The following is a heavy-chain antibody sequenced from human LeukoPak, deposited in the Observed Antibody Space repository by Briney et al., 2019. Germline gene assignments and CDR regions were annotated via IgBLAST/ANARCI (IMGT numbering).Heavy chain of an antibody. J-gene: IGHJ4*02. Sequence: GASVKVSCKASGGTFSSYAISWVRQAPGQGLEWMGGIIPIFGTANYAQKFQGRVTITTDESTSTAYMELSSLRSEDTAVYYCARMNYVSSGWGAPFDDWGQGTLVTVSS. CDR1: GGTFSSYA. V-gene: IGHV1-69*05. D-gene: IGHD1-7*01. CDR3: ARMNYVSSGWGAPFDD. CDR2: IIPIFGTA.